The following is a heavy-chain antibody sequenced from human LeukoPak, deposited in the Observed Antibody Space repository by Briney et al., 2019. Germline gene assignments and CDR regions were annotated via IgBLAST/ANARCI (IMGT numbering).Heavy chain of an antibody. Sequence: PSETLSLTCTVSGGSISSSSYYWGWIRRPPGKGLEWIGSIYYSGSTYYNPSLKSRVTISVDTSKNQFSLKLSSVTAADTAVYYCARQGGQDYIDYWGQGTLVTVSS. CDR2: IYYSGST. CDR3: ARQGGQDYIDY. V-gene: IGHV4-39*01. J-gene: IGHJ4*02. CDR1: GGSISSSSYY. D-gene: IGHD3-16*01.